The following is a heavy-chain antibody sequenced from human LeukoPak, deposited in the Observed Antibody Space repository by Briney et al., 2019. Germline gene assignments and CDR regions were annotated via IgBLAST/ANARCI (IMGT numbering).Heavy chain of an antibody. CDR1: GGSFSGYY. Sequence: SETLSLTCAVYGGSFSGYYWSWIRQPPGKGLEWIGEINHSGSTNYNPSLKSRVTISVDTPKNQFSLKLSSVTAADTAVYYCARGGRIAAAGIGYWGQGTLVTVSS. D-gene: IGHD6-13*01. CDR2: INHSGST. V-gene: IGHV4-34*01. CDR3: ARGGRIAAAGIGY. J-gene: IGHJ4*02.